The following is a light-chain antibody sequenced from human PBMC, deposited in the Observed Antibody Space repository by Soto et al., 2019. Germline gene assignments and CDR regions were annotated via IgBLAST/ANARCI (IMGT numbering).Light chain of an antibody. V-gene: IGKV3-20*01. CDR1: QTVSSSY. J-gene: IGKJ2*01. Sequence: EIVLTQSPGTLSLSPGERATLSCRASQTVSSSYLAWYQQKPGQAPRLLIYGASSRATGIPDRFRGSGSGTDFTLTITRLEPEDFAVYYFHLYGSLYTFRQGTKQELK. CDR2: GAS. CDR3: HLYGSLYT.